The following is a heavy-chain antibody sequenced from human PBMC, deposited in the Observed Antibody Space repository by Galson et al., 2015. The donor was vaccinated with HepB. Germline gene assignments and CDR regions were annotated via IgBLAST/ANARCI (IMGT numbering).Heavy chain of an antibody. CDR3: ARDRAVITLGAFDY. Sequence: SLRLSCAASGFTFSSYWMGWVRQAPGKGLEWVANIKQAGSEKYYVDSVKGRFTISRDNAKNSLYLQMNSLRAEDTALYYCARDRAVITLGAFDYWGQGTLVTVSS. D-gene: IGHD3-16*01. J-gene: IGHJ4*02. CDR1: GFTFSSYW. V-gene: IGHV3-7*01. CDR2: IKQAGSEK.